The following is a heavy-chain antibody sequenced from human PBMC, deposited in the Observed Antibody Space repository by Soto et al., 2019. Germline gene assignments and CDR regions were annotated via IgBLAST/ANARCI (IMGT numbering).Heavy chain of an antibody. CDR3: ARALPKGGGSAGFDY. D-gene: IGHD1-26*01. CDR2: INPKSGGT. Sequence: ASVKVSCKASGYTFTVYYMHWVRQAPGQGLEWMGWINPKSGGTMYPQKFQGRVTMTWDTSISTAYMALTRLRSDDTAVYYCARALPKGGGSAGFDYSRKGNLVTVSS. J-gene: IGHJ4*02. CDR1: GYTFTVYY. V-gene: IGHV1-2*02.